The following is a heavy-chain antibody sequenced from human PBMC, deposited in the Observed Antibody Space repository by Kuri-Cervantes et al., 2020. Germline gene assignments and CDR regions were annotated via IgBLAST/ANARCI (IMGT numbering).Heavy chain of an antibody. D-gene: IGHD3/OR15-3a*01. V-gene: IGHV1-18*01. CDR1: GYTSTSYA. CDR2: ISAYNGNT. CDR3: ARGGTGYELNYFDY. Sequence: VKVSCKASGYTSTSYAMNWVRPATGQGLEWIGWISAYNGNTNYAQKLQGRVTMTTDTSTSTAYMELRSLRSDDTAVYYCARGGTGYELNYFDYWGQGTLVTVSS. J-gene: IGHJ4*02.